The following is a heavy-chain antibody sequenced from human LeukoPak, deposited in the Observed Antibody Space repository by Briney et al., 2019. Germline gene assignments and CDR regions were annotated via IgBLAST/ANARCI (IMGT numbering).Heavy chain of an antibody. D-gene: IGHD3-10*01. CDR1: GYTFTSYD. J-gene: IGHJ5*02. Sequence: ASVKVSCKASGYTFTSYDINWVRQATGQGLEWMGWMNPNSGNTNYAQKLQGRVTMTTDTSTSTAYMELRSLRSDDTAVYYCARDRNPRYGSGTPWGQGTLVTVSS. CDR2: MNPNSGNT. V-gene: IGHV1-18*01. CDR3: ARDRNPRYGSGTP.